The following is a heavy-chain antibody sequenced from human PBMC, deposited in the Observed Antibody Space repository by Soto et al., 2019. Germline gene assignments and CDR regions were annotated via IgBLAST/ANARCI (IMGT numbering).Heavy chain of an antibody. CDR1: GYTFTSYA. CDR3: ARNSGPTAMVNYYYYYGMDV. D-gene: IGHD5-18*01. Sequence: GASVKVSCKASGYTFTSYAMHWVRQAPGQRLEWMGWINAGNGNTKYSQKFQGRVTITRDTSASTAYMELSSLRSEDTAVYYCARNSGPTAMVNYYYYYGMDVWGQGTTVTVSS. J-gene: IGHJ6*02. V-gene: IGHV1-3*01. CDR2: INAGNGNT.